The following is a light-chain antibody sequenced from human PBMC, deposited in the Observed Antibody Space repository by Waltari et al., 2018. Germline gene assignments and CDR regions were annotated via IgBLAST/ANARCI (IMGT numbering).Light chain of an antibody. J-gene: IGLJ2*01. CDR1: SGSIASNY. CDR2: EDN. Sequence: NFMLTQPHSVSESPGKTVTISCTRSSGSIASNYVQWYQQRPGSAPTTVIYEDNRRPSGVPDRFSGSIDSSYNSASLTISGLKTEDEADYYCQSYDSGVIFGGGTKLTVL. V-gene: IGLV6-57*03. CDR3: QSYDSGVI.